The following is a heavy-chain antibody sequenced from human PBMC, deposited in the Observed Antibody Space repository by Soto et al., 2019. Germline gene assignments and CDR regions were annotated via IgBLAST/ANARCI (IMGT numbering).Heavy chain of an antibody. J-gene: IGHJ6*02. Sequence: PGGSLRLSCAVSGFTFSDYSMNWVRQAPGRGLEWISYINSDSCTTHYADSVKGRFTISRDNAKNTLYLQMNSLRAEDTAVYYCARRRSTYYYDSSGYPDYYYYGMDVWGQGTTVTVSS. CDR1: GFTFSDYS. CDR2: INSDSCTT. D-gene: IGHD3-22*01. V-gene: IGHV3-48*04. CDR3: ARRRSTYYYDSSGYPDYYYYGMDV.